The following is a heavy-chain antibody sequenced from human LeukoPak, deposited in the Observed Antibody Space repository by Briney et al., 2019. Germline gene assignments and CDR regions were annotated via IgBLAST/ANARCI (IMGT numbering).Heavy chain of an antibody. D-gene: IGHD6-13*01. CDR2: ISGSGGST. V-gene: IGHV3-23*01. CDR3: ATLAAAGTLDLYYYYYYGMDV. Sequence: PGGSLGLSCAASGFTFSSYAMSWVRQAPGKGLEWVSAISGSGGSTYYADSVKGRFTISRDNSKNTLYLQMNSLRAEDTAVYYCATLAAAGTLDLYYYYYYGMDVWGQGTTVTVSS. CDR1: GFTFSSYA. J-gene: IGHJ6*02.